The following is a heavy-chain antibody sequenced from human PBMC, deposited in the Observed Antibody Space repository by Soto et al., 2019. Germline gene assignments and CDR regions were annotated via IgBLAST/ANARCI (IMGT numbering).Heavy chain of an antibody. CDR1: GFTFITYA. V-gene: IGHV3-23*01. D-gene: IGHD4-4*01. J-gene: IGHJ4*02. Sequence: LXLSCAASGFTFITYAMSWVRQAPGKGLEWVSAISGSGNSTYYADSVKGRFTISRDNSKNTLYLQMNSLRAEDTAVYYCARYSNYGRVVDYWGQGTLVTVSS. CDR3: ARYSNYGRVVDY. CDR2: ISGSGNST.